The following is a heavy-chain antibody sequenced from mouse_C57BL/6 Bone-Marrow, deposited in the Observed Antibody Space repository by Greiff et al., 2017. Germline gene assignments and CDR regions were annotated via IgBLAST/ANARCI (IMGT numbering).Heavy chain of an antibody. J-gene: IGHJ2*01. CDR2: ISNGGGST. V-gene: IGHV5-12*01. Sequence: DVMLVESGGGLVQPGGSLKLSCAASGFTFSDYYMYWVRQTPEKRLEWVAYISNGGGSTYYPDTVKGRFTISRDNAKNTLYLQMSRLKSEDTAMYYCARQGTGMDFDYWGQGTTLTVSS. D-gene: IGHD4-1*01. CDR3: ARQGTGMDFDY. CDR1: GFTFSDYY.